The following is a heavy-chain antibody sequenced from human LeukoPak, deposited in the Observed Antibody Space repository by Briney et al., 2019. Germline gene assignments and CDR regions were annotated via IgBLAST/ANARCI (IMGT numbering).Heavy chain of an antibody. Sequence: SETLSLTCTVSGDSINSYSWTWIRQPPGKGLEWIGYIYYSGSTNYKPSLKSRVTISIDTSKNQFSLRLNSVTAADTAVYYCARAYDSSVYFPFGYWGQGTLVTVSS. D-gene: IGHD3-22*01. CDR2: IYYSGST. CDR3: ARAYDSSVYFPFGY. CDR1: GDSINSYS. J-gene: IGHJ4*02. V-gene: IGHV4-59*01.